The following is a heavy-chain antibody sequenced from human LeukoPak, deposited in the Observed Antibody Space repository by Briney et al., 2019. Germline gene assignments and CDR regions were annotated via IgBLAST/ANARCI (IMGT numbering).Heavy chain of an antibody. V-gene: IGHV3-66*01. J-gene: IGHJ5*02. D-gene: IGHD6-13*01. CDR1: EFTVSVNY. Sequence: GGSLRLSCAASEFTVSVNYMSWVRQAPGKGLEWVSFIYSGGSTYYADSVKGRFTISRDSSKNILHLQMNSLRAEDTAVYYCARERWYHVADPWGQGTLVTVSS. CDR3: ARERWYHVADP. CDR2: IYSGGST.